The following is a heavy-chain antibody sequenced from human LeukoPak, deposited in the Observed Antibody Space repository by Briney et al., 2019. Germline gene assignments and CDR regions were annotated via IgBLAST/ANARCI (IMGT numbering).Heavy chain of an antibody. D-gene: IGHD3-10*01. J-gene: IGHJ4*02. Sequence: ASVKVSCKASGYTFTSYYMHWVRQAPGKGLEWMGGFDPEDGETIYAQKFQGRVTMTEDTSTDTAYMELSSLRSEDTAVYYCATTSSGSGSYPNSNFDYWGQGTLVTVSS. CDR3: ATTSSGSGSYPNSNFDY. CDR2: FDPEDGET. CDR1: GYTFTSYY. V-gene: IGHV1-24*01.